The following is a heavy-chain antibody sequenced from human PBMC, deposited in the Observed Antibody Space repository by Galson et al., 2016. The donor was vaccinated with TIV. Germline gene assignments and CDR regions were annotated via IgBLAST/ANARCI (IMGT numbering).Heavy chain of an antibody. D-gene: IGHD3-22*01. CDR2: IYGSGGT. Sequence: SETLSLTCSVSGDSISAYYWSWIRQSPRKELEWIGYIYGSGGTNYNPSLENRVTISLDTSKNQVSLILTSVTTADTAIYFCARSSYDSSVYFLQWGQGALVTVSP. J-gene: IGHJ4*02. CDR1: GDSISAYY. V-gene: IGHV4-59*01. CDR3: ARSSYDSSVYFLQ.